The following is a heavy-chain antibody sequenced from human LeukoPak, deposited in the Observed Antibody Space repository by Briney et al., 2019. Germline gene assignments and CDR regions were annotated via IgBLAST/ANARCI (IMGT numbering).Heavy chain of an antibody. J-gene: IGHJ6*02. V-gene: IGHV3-33*06. CDR1: GFTFSSYG. CDR3: AKEWPWENYYYGMNV. CDR2: IWYDGSNK. D-gene: IGHD1-26*01. Sequence: GRSLRLSCAASGFTFSSYGMHWVRQAPGKGLEWVAVIWYDGSNKYYADSVKGRFTISRDNSKNTLYLQMNSLRAEDTAVYHCAKEWPWENYYYGMNVWGQGTTVTVSS.